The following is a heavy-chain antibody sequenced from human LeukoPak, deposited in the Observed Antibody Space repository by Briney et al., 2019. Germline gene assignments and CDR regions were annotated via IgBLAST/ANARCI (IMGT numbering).Heavy chain of an antibody. V-gene: IGHV3-9*01. Sequence: GGSLRLSCAASGFTFDDYAMHWVRQAPGEGLVWVSGISWNSGSIGYADSVKGRFTISRDNAKNSLYLQMNSLRAEDTALYYCAKDNGYYDFWSGSGFDPWGQGTLVTVSS. CDR1: GFTFDDYA. CDR2: ISWNSGSI. D-gene: IGHD3-3*01. CDR3: AKDNGYYDFWSGSGFDP. J-gene: IGHJ5*02.